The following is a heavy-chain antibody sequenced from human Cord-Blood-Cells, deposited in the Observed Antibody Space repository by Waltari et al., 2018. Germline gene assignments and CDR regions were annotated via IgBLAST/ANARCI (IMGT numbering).Heavy chain of an antibody. D-gene: IGHD1-7*01. Sequence: QVQLVQSGAEVMKPGSSVKVSCKASGGTFSSYAISWARQSPGQGLEWMGGINPIFGTANYAQNFQGRVTITADESTSTAYMELSSLRSEDTAVYYCAREDPDNWNYVGGAFDIWGQGTMVTVSS. CDR1: GGTFSSYA. V-gene: IGHV1-69*01. J-gene: IGHJ3*02. CDR3: AREDPDNWNYVGGAFDI. CDR2: INPIFGTA.